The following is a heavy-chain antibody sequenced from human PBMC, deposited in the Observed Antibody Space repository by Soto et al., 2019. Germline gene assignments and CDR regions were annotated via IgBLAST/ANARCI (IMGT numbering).Heavy chain of an antibody. CDR3: ATELISGRWARVDWLEP. Sequence: ASVKVSCKASGYTFSTSGMSWLRQAPGQGLEWMGWISTYNGDTNDAPKFQDRVTMTSDTSTSTAYMELRSLRSEDTAVYYCATELISGRWARVDWLEPWRQRTRITV. J-gene: IGHJ5*02. D-gene: IGHD6-19*01. V-gene: IGHV1-18*01. CDR1: GYTFSTSG. CDR2: ISTYNGDT.